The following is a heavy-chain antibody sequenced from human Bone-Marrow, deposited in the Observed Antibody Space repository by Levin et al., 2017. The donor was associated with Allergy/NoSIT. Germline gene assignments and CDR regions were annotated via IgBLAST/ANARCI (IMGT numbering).Heavy chain of an antibody. V-gene: IGHV1-24*01. J-gene: IGHJ3*01. D-gene: IGHD3-22*01. Sequence: PGASVKVSCKVSGNTLTEISMHWVRQAPGKGLEWMGGFDPENGETNYAQKFQGRVTMTEDTSTDTAYMDLSSLRFEDTAVYYCATDLTPDSSNYYYNYWGQGTMVTVSA. CDR2: FDPENGET. CDR3: ATDLTPDSSNYYYNY. CDR1: GNTLTEIS.